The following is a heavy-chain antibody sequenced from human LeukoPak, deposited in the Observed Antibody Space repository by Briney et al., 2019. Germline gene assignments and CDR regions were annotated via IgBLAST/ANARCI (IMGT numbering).Heavy chain of an antibody. CDR3: ARIGGVWYFDL. Sequence: GGSLRLSCGASEFSFSTFWMSWVRQAPGKGLEWVANIKEDGTEKYYVGSVKGRFTISRDNAKKSLYLQMNSLRDDDTAVYFCARIGGVWYFDLWGRGTLVTVSS. D-gene: IGHD4-23*01. CDR1: EFSFSTFW. J-gene: IGHJ2*01. CDR2: IKEDGTEK. V-gene: IGHV3-7*01.